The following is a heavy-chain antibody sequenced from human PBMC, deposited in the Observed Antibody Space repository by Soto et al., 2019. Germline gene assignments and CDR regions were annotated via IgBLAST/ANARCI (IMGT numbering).Heavy chain of an antibody. Sequence: QLQLQESDSGLVKPSQTLSLTCTVSDDSISSGGHSWSWIRQPQGKGLEWIGYIYHTGSTHYNPSLNTRVTMPIDASKHRFSLRLASVTAADPTVYYCARGHWNYGDNWFDPWGQGTLVTVSS. CDR2: IYHTGST. CDR1: DDSISSGGHS. J-gene: IGHJ5*02. D-gene: IGHD1-7*01. CDR3: ARGHWNYGDNWFDP. V-gene: IGHV4-30-2*01.